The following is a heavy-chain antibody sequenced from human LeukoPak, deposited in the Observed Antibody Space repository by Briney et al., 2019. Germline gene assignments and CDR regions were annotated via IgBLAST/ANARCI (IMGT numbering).Heavy chain of an antibody. J-gene: IGHJ4*02. Sequence: GGSLRLSCAASGFTFSDYYMSWIRQAPGKGLEWVSYISSSGSTIYYADSVKGRFTISRDNAKNSLFLQMNSLRAEDTGVYYCARDGDSWNDFDHWGQGTLVTVSS. CDR2: ISSSGSTI. CDR1: GFTFSDYY. D-gene: IGHD1-1*01. V-gene: IGHV3-11*04. CDR3: ARDGDSWNDFDH.